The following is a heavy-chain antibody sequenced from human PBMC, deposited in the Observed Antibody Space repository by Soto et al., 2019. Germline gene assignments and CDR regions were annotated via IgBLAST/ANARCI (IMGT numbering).Heavy chain of an antibody. CDR3: ARGRIWSGYWWFDP. Sequence: SETLSLTCTVSGGSISSYYWSWIRQPPGKGLEWIGYIYYSGSTNYNPSLKSRVTISVDTSKNQFSLKLSSVTAADTAVYYCARGRIWSGYWWFDPWGQGTLVTVSS. D-gene: IGHD3-3*01. CDR2: IYYSGST. V-gene: IGHV4-59*01. J-gene: IGHJ5*02. CDR1: GGSISSYY.